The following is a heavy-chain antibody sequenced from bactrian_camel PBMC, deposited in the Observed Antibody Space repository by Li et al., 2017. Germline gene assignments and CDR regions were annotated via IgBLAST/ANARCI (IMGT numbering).Heavy chain of an antibody. CDR1: KYALTSAC. CDR2: ISHDDALS. J-gene: IGHJ4*01. D-gene: IGHD5*01. Sequence: VQLVESGGGSVQAGGSLRLSCATSKYALTSACLGWFRQAKGKEREEVARISHDDALSYDDSVKGRFTISKDMAKNILILQMDGLKSEDSGMYYCAADASYRGYCGIDAFGTSRNPSWGQGTQVTVS. V-gene: IGHV3S63*01. CDR3: AADASYRGYCGIDAFGTSRNPS.